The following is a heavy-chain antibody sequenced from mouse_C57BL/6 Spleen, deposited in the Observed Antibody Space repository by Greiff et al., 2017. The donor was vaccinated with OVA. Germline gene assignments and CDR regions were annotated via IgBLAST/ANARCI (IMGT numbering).Heavy chain of an antibody. CDR2: ISNGGGST. Sequence: EVQLVESGGGLVQPGGSLKLSCAASGFTFSDYYMYWVRQTPEKRLEWVAYISNGGGSTYYPDTVKGRFTISRDNAKNTLYLQMSRLKSEDTAMYYCARQLGRGYFDVWGTGTTVTVSS. J-gene: IGHJ1*03. CDR3: ARQLGRGYFDV. D-gene: IGHD4-1*01. CDR1: GFTFSDYY. V-gene: IGHV5-12*01.